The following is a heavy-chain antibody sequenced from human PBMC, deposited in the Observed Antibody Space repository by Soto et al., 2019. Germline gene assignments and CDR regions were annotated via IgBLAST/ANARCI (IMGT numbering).Heavy chain of an antibody. D-gene: IGHD3-22*01. J-gene: IGHJ4*02. Sequence: SETLSLTCTVSGGSISGYYWSWIRQPPGKGLEWIGYIHNSGNTNYNPSLKSRVTMSVDTSKNQFSLRLSSVTAADTAVYYCARQSTDDTNGYYCQFDYWGQGILVTVSS. V-gene: IGHV4-59*01. CDR1: GGSISGYY. CDR3: ARQSTDDTNGYYCQFDY. CDR2: IHNSGNT.